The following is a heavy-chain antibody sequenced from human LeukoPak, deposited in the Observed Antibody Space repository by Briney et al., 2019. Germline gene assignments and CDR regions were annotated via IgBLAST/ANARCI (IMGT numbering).Heavy chain of an antibody. J-gene: IGHJ4*02. CDR2: IKSKSDGGTT. V-gene: IGHV3-15*05. CDR1: GFTFSSYA. CDR3: TTVTLRPVGL. Sequence: GGSLRLSCAASGFTFSSYAMSWVRQAPGKGLEWVGRIKSKSDGGTTDYAAPVKGRFTISRDDSKNTLFLQVNSLKIEDTAVYYCTTVTLRPVGLWGQGTLVTVSS. D-gene: IGHD3-10*01.